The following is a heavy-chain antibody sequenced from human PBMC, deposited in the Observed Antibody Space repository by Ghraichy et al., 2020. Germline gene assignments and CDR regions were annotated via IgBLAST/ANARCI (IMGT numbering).Heavy chain of an antibody. D-gene: IGHD3-10*01. Sequence: ASVKVSCKASGYTFTSYYMHWVRQAPGQGLEWMGIINPSGGSTSYAQKFQGRVTMTRDTYTSTVYMELSSLRSEDTAVYYCARGPYYYGSGSYLTHFDYWGQGTLVTVSS. CDR2: INPSGGST. CDR3: ARGPYYYGSGSYLTHFDY. CDR1: GYTFTSYY. V-gene: IGHV1-46*01. J-gene: IGHJ4*02.